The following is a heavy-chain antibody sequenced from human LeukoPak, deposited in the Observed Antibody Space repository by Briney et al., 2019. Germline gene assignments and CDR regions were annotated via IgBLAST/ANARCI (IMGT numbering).Heavy chain of an antibody. CDR2: ISGSGGST. Sequence: QPGGSLRLSCAASGFTFSSYAMSWVRQAPGKGLEWVSAISGSGGSTYYADSVKGRFTISRDNSKNTLYLQMNSLRAEDTAVYYCAKLIAAAGSLAIDYWGQGTLVTVSS. J-gene: IGHJ4*02. CDR3: AKLIAAAGSLAIDY. D-gene: IGHD6-13*01. V-gene: IGHV3-23*01. CDR1: GFTFSSYA.